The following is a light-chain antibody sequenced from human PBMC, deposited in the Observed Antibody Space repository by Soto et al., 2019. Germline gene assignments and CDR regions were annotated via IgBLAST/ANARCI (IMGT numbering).Light chain of an antibody. CDR1: QSVSSY. CDR3: QQRSNGFT. J-gene: IGKJ3*01. Sequence: EIVLTQSPATLSLSPEERATLSCRDSQSVSSYLAWYQQKPGQAPRLLIYDASNRATGIPARFSGSGSGTDFTLTISSLEPEDFAVYYCQQRSNGFTFGPGTKVDIK. V-gene: IGKV3-11*01. CDR2: DAS.